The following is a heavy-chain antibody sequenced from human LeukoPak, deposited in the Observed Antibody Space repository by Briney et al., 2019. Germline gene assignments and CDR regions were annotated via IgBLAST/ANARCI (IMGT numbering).Heavy chain of an antibody. Sequence: NPGGSLRLSCAASGFTFSSYTMNWVRQAPGKGLQWVSTVSASSDIHYSDSVKGRFTISRDNARNSLYLQMNSLRDEDTAVYYCAKGGWLEYWGQGTLVTVSS. CDR1: GFTFSSYT. D-gene: IGHD6-19*01. CDR3: AKGGWLEY. V-gene: IGHV3-21*01. J-gene: IGHJ4*02. CDR2: VSASSDI.